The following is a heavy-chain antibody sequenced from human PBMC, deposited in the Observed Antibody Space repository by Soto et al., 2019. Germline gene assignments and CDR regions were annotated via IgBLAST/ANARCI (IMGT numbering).Heavy chain of an antibody. J-gene: IGHJ3*02. Sequence: GGSLRLSCAASGFTISSYAMSWVRQAPGKGLEWVSAISGSGGGTYYADSVKGRFTISRDNSKNTLYLQMNSLRAEDTAVYYCAKDTVYFDWAPWDNDAFDIWGQGTMVTVSS. CDR1: GFTISSYA. CDR3: AKDTVYFDWAPWDNDAFDI. V-gene: IGHV3-23*01. D-gene: IGHD3-9*01. CDR2: ISGSGGGT.